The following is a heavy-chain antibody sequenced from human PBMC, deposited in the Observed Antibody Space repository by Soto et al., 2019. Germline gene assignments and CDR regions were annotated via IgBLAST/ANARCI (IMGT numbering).Heavy chain of an antibody. CDR2: IYHSGST. J-gene: IGHJ5*02. CDR1: GGSISSGGYS. D-gene: IGHD3-22*01. CDR3: ASQYYYDSRTNWFDP. V-gene: IGHV4-30-2*01. Sequence: PSETLSLTCAVSGGSISSGGYSWSWIRQPPGKGLEWIGCIYHSGSTYYNPSLKSRVTISVDRSKNQFSLKLSSVTAADTAVYYCASQYYYDSRTNWFDPWGQGTLVTVSS.